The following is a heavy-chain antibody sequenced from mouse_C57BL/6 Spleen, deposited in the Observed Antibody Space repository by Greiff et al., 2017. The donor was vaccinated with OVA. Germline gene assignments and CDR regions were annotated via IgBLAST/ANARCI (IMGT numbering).Heavy chain of an antibody. D-gene: IGHD1-1*01. Sequence: QVQLKQPGAELVKPGASVKMSCKASGYTFTSYWITWVKPRPGQGLEWIGDIYPGHGRTNYNEKFKSKATLPVDTSSSSAYMQLSSLTSEYSAVYYGARVDYGSSSFDYGGQGTTLTVSS. V-gene: IGHV1-55*01. J-gene: IGHJ2*01. CDR3: ARVDYGSSSFDY. CDR2: IYPGHGRT. CDR1: GYTFTSYW.